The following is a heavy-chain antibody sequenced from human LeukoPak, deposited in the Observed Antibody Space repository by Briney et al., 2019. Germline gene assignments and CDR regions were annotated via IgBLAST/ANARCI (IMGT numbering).Heavy chain of an antibody. J-gene: IGHJ6*03. V-gene: IGHV1-69*13. D-gene: IGHD3-3*01. CDR1: GGTFSSYA. CDR3: ASVIFGVVKDYYYYYMDV. CDR2: IIPIFGTA. Sequence: SVKVSCKASGGTFSSYAISWVRQASGQGLEWMGGIIPIFGTANYAQKFQGRVTITADESTSTAYMELSSLRSEDTAVYYCASVIFGVVKDYYYYYMDVWGKGTTVTVSS.